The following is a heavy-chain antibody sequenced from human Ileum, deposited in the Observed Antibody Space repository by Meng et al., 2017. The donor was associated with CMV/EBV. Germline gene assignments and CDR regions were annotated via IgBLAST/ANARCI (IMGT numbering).Heavy chain of an antibody. CDR3: VRAEYGDYGGY. V-gene: IGHV3-7*03. CDR1: GFTFSRYW. J-gene: IGHJ4*02. D-gene: IGHD4/OR15-4a*01. CDR2: IKQDGSEK. Sequence: GGSLKISCVASGFTFSRYWMSWVRQVPGKGLEWVANIKQDGSEKYYVESVRGRFTISRDNAKNSLYLQMNSLRAEDTAVYYCVRAEYGDYGGYWGQGTLVTVSS.